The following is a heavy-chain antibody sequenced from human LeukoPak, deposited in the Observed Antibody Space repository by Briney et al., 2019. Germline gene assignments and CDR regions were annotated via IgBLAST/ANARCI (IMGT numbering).Heavy chain of an antibody. CDR2: INHSGST. CDR1: GGSFSAYY. J-gene: IGHJ4*02. Sequence: SETLSLTCAVYGGSFSAYYWSWIRKPPGKGLEWIGEINHSGSTNYNPSLKSRVTISVDTSKNQFSLKLSSVTAADTAVYYCARGFTAYFDYWGQGTLVTVSS. D-gene: IGHD3-16*01. CDR3: ARGFTAYFDY. V-gene: IGHV4-34*01.